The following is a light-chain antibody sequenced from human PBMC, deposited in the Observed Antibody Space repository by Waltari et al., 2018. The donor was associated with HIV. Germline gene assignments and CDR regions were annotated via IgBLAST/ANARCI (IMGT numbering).Light chain of an antibody. Sequence: QPVLTQSSSASASLGSSVKLTCTLSSGHRSYIIAWHQQQPGKAPRYLMKLEGSGSYNKGSGFPDRFSGSSSGADRYLTISNVQSEDEADYYCETWDGNTWVFGGGTKLTVL. CDR1: SGHRSYI. CDR3: ETWDGNTWV. V-gene: IGLV4-60*03. CDR2: LEGSGSY. J-gene: IGLJ3*02.